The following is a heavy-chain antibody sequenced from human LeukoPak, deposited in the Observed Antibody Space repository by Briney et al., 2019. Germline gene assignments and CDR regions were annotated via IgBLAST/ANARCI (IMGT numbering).Heavy chain of an antibody. CDR2: IYHSGST. V-gene: IGHV4-30-2*01. D-gene: IGHD4-11*01. CDR3: ARGVDYSNPEGFDY. Sequence: PSETLSLTCTVSGGSISSGGYYWSWIRQPPGKGLEWIGYIYHSGSTYYNPSLKSRVTISVDRSKNQFSLKLSSVTAADTAVYYCARGVDYSNPEGFDYWGQGTLVTVSS. CDR1: GGSISSGGYY. J-gene: IGHJ4*02.